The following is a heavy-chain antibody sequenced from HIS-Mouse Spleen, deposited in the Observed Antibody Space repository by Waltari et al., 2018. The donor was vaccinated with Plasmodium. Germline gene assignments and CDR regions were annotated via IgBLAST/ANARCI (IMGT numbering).Heavy chain of an antibody. CDR1: GGSFSGYY. D-gene: IGHD3-22*01. Sequence: QVQLQQWGAGLLKPSETLSLTCAVYGGSFSGYYWSWIRQPPGKGLEWIGEINHSGSTNYTPSLKSRVTISVDTSKNQFSLKLSSVTAADTAVYYCARGLDYDSSGYYLSYFDYWGQGTLVTVSS. V-gene: IGHV4-34*01. CDR3: ARGLDYDSSGYYLSYFDY. J-gene: IGHJ4*02. CDR2: INHSGST.